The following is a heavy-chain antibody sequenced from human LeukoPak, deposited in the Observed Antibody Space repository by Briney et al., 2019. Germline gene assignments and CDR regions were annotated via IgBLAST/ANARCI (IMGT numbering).Heavy chain of an antibody. CDR3: ARTSGYSYGYWDYYYGMDV. J-gene: IGHJ6*02. CDR2: ISAYNGNT. CDR1: GYTFNSYG. D-gene: IGHD5-18*01. V-gene: IGHV1-18*01. Sequence: GASVKVSFKASGYTFNSYGISWVRQAPGQGLEWMGWISAYNGNTKYAQSLQDRLTMTTDTSTSTAYMELRSLTSDDTAVYYCARTSGYSYGYWDYYYGMDVWGQGTTVTVSS.